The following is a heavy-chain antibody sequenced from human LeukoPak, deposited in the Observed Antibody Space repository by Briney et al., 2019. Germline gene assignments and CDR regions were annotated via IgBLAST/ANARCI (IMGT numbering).Heavy chain of an antibody. Sequence: PGGSLRLSCAASGFTFSSYAMSWVRQAPGKGLEWVSSISSSSSYIYYADSVKGRFTISRDNAKNSLYLQMNSLRAEDTAVYYCARMDGDTAMVTVDYWGQGTLVTVSS. D-gene: IGHD5-18*01. CDR2: ISSSSSYI. J-gene: IGHJ4*02. V-gene: IGHV3-21*01. CDR1: GFTFSSYA. CDR3: ARMDGDTAMVTVDY.